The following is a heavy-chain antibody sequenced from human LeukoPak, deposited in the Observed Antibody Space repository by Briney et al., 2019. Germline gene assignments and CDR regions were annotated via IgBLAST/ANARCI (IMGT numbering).Heavy chain of an antibody. J-gene: IGHJ4*02. V-gene: IGHV3-43D*03. CDR1: GFTFDDYA. CDR3: AKDRQYGDYGGGDFFDS. CDR2: ISWVGDTS. Sequence: GGSLRLSCAASGFTFDDYAMHWIRRAPGKGLQWISSISWVGDTSSYADSVKGRFTVSRDNTKGSLYLQMHSLRSEDTALYYCAKDRQYGDYGGGDFFDSWGQGTLVTVSS. D-gene: IGHD4-17*01.